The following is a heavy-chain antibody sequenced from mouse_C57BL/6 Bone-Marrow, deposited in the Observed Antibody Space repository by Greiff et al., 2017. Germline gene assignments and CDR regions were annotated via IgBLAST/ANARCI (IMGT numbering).Heavy chain of an antibody. CDR3: ARVYYYAMDY. Sequence: EVKLVESGGGLVKPGGSLKLSCAASGFTFSSYAMSWVRQTPEKRLEWVATISDGGSYTYYPDKVKGRFTISRDNAKNNLYLQMSHLKSEDTAMYYCARVYYYAMDYWGQGTAVTVSS. CDR2: ISDGGSYT. V-gene: IGHV5-4*03. CDR1: GFTFSSYA. J-gene: IGHJ4*01.